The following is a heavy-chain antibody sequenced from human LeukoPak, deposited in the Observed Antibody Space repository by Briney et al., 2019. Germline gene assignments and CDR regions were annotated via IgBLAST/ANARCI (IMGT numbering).Heavy chain of an antibody. Sequence: GGSLRLSCAAPGFTFSSYAMSWVRQAPGQGLEWVSTISDDGSGTYYADSVKGRFTISRDNSKNTLFLQINSLRAEDSAVYYCATDRERDPSVYYLVGGQGTLITVSS. V-gene: IGHV3-23*01. CDR3: ATDRERDPSVYYLV. CDR2: ISDDGSGT. J-gene: IGHJ4*02. CDR1: GFTFSSYA. D-gene: IGHD3-22*01.